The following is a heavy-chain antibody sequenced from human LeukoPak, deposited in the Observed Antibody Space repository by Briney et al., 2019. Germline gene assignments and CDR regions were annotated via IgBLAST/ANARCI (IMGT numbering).Heavy chain of an antibody. Sequence: PGGSLRLSCAASGFTFRTYAMNWVRQAPGKGLEWVSGIGVSGGSTYYADSVKGRSTISRDNSKNTLYLEINSLRAEDTAVYYCATALLRASTYMDVWGQGTTVTVSS. CDR1: GFTFRTYA. J-gene: IGHJ6*03. CDR2: IGVSGGST. V-gene: IGHV3-23*01. CDR3: ATALLRASTYMDV. D-gene: IGHD1-1*01.